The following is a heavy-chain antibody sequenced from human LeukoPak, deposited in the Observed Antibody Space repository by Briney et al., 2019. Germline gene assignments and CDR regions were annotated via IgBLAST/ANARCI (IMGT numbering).Heavy chain of an antibody. Sequence: SETLSLTCAVYGGSFSGYYWSWIRRPPGKGLEWIGEINHSGSTNYNPSLKSRVTISVDTSKNQFSLKLSSVTAADTAVYYCARGLSSGWYALYYYYGMDVWGQGTTVTVSS. CDR3: ARGLSSGWYALYYYYGMDV. CDR1: GGSFSGYY. V-gene: IGHV4-34*01. J-gene: IGHJ6*02. CDR2: INHSGST. D-gene: IGHD6-19*01.